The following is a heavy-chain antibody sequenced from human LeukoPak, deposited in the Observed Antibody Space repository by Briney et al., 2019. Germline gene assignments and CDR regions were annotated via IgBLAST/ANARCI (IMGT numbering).Heavy chain of an antibody. Sequence: SETLSLTCAVYGESFSDYYWTWIRQPPGKGLEWIGEIEDSGSTNSNPSLKSRVTLSVDTSKSQFSLRLNSVTAADTAVYFCARSVSREGHNFIAYYFDYRSQGTLVTVSS. D-gene: IGHD5-24*01. CDR1: GESFSDYY. V-gene: IGHV4-34*01. CDR2: IEDSGST. J-gene: IGHJ4*02. CDR3: ARSVSREGHNFIAYYFDY.